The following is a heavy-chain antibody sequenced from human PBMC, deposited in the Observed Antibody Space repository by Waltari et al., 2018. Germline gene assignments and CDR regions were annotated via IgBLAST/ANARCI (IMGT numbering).Heavy chain of an antibody. V-gene: IGHV3-23*03. CDR3: AKDELSSITIFGVVTQYFQH. CDR2: IYSGGST. J-gene: IGHJ1*01. D-gene: IGHD3-3*01. Sequence: EVQLLESGGGLVQPGGSLRLSCAASGFTFRSYAISWVRQAPGKGLEWVSVIYSGGSTYYADSVKGRFTISRDNSKNTLYLQMNSLRAEDTAVYYCAKDELSSITIFGVVTQYFQHWGQGTLVTVSS. CDR1: GFTFRSYA.